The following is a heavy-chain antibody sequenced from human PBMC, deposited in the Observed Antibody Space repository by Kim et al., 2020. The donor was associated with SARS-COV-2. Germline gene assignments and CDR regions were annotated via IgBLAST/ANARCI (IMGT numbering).Heavy chain of an antibody. V-gene: IGHV1-69*13. CDR1: GGTFSSYA. D-gene: IGHD1-26*01. J-gene: IGHJ6*02. CDR2: IIPIFGTA. Sequence: SVKVSCKASGGTFSSYAISWVRQAPGQGLEWMGGIIPIFGTANYAQKFQGRVTITADESTSTAYMELSSLRSEDTAVYYCARGANLEYGMDVWGQGTTVTVSS. CDR3: ARGANLEYGMDV.